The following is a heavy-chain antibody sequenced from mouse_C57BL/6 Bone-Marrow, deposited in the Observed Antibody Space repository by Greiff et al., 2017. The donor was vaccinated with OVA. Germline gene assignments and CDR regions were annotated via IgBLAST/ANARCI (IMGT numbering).Heavy chain of an antibody. Sequence: QVQLQQSGAELVKPGASVKLSCKASGYTFTSYWMHWVKQRPGRGLEWIGRIDPNSGGTKYNEKFKSKATLTVDKPSSTAYMQLSSLTSEDSAVYYCARHSITTVVARWYFDVWGTGTTVTVSS. J-gene: IGHJ1*03. D-gene: IGHD1-1*01. V-gene: IGHV1-72*01. CDR1: GYTFTSYW. CDR3: ARHSITTVVARWYFDV. CDR2: IDPNSGGT.